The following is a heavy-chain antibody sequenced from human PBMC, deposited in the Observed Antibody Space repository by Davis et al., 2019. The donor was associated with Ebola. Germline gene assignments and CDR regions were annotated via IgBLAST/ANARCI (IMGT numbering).Heavy chain of an antibody. Sequence: GESLKISCAASGFTFSSYAMSWVRQAPGKGLEWVSAISGSGGSTYYADSVKGRFTISRDNSKKTLYLQMNSLRAEDTAVYYCAKGYYDFWSGYYAYYYYGMDVWGQGTTITVSS. J-gene: IGHJ6*02. D-gene: IGHD3-3*01. V-gene: IGHV3-23*01. CDR1: GFTFSSYA. CDR2: ISGSGGST. CDR3: AKGYYDFWSGYYAYYYYGMDV.